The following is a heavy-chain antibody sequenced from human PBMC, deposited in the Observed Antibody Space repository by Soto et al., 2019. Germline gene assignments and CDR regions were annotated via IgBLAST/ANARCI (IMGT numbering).Heavy chain of an antibody. CDR3: ASGKLVLGRLLYYYGMDV. Sequence: SVKIAWTASGGTFSSYAISWVRQAPGQGLEWMGGIIPIFGTANYAQKFQGRVTITADESTSTDYMELSSLRSEDTAVYYCASGKLVLGRLLYYYGMDVWG. J-gene: IGHJ6*02. D-gene: IGHD6-6*01. CDR2: IIPIFGTA. V-gene: IGHV1-69*13. CDR1: GGTFSSYA.